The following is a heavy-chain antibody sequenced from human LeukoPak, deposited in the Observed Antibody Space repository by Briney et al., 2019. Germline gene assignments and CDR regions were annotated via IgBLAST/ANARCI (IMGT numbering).Heavy chain of an antibody. J-gene: IGHJ3*02. CDR1: GGSFSGYY. D-gene: IGHD3-22*01. V-gene: IGHV4-34*01. CDR2: INHSGST. CDR3: ASVYYYDSSGDHRNAFDI. Sequence: PSETLSLTCAVYGGSFSGYYWSWIRQPPGKGLEWIGEINHSGSTNYNPSLKSRVTISVDTSKNQFSLKLSSVTAADTAVYYCASVYYYDSSGDHRNAFDIWGQGTMVTVSS.